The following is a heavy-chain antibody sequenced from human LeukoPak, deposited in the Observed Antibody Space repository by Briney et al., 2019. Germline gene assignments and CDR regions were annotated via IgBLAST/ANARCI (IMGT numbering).Heavy chain of an antibody. J-gene: IGHJ4*02. Sequence: SETLSLTCNVSGGSISSHYWSWIRQPPGKGLEWIGHIYHSGSTNYNASLKSRVTISVDTSKNQFSLKLSSVTAADTAVYYCATGSSSWYQANWGQGTLVTVSS. CDR2: IYHSGST. CDR3: ATGSSSWYQAN. CDR1: GGSISSHY. D-gene: IGHD6-13*01. V-gene: IGHV4-59*11.